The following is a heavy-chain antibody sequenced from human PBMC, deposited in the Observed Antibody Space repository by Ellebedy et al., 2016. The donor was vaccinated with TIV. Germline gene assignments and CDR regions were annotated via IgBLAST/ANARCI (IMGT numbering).Heavy chain of an antibody. Sequence: SETLSLTXSVSGGSISSGAYYWSWIRQRPGKGLEWIAYIYHSGSAYYTPSLKSRVTISVDKSKNQFFLELRSVTAADTAVYYCAREGTGPMVRGIYFDPWGQGTLVTVSS. CDR2: IYHSGSA. J-gene: IGHJ5*02. V-gene: IGHV4-31*02. CDR3: AREGTGPMVRGIYFDP. D-gene: IGHD3-10*01. CDR1: GGSISSGAYY.